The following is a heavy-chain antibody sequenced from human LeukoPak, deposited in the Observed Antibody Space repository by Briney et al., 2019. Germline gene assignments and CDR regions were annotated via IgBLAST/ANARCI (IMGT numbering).Heavy chain of an antibody. CDR3: AGGAGWTSDI. D-gene: IGHD6-19*01. V-gene: IGHV3-7*01. CDR2: IKQDGSEK. J-gene: IGHJ3*02. CDR1: GFTFSRYW. Sequence: GGSLRLSCAASGFTFSRYWMNWVRQAPGKGLGWLTNIKQDGSEKYYVDSVKGRFTISRDNAQNLVYLQLNSLRADDTAVFYCAGGAGWTSDIWGQGTLVIVSS.